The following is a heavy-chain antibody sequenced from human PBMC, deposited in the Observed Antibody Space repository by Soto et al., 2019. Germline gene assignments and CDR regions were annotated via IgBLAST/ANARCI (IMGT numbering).Heavy chain of an antibody. CDR3: ARLAPLTGLRGFDY. CDR2: ITSSGTTV. J-gene: IGHJ4*02. D-gene: IGHD7-27*01. V-gene: IGHV3-48*01. Sequence: GGSLRLSCAASGFTFSSYSLNWVRQAPGKGLEWVSYITSSGTTVYYADSVRGRFTISRDNAKNSLYLQMNSLRAEDTAVYYCARLAPLTGLRGFDYWGQGTLVTVSS. CDR1: GFTFSSYS.